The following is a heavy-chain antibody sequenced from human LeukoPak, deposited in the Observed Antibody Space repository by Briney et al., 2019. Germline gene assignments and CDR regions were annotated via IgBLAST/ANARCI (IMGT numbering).Heavy chain of an antibody. J-gene: IGHJ4*02. V-gene: IGHV3-21*04. CDR1: GFTFSSYS. CDR3: AKDQSIAVAGWD. Sequence: PGGSLRLSCAASGFTFSSYSMNWVRQAPGKGLEWVSSISSTSTYIYYADSVKGRFTISRDNAKNSLYLQMNSLRAEDTAVYYCAKDQSIAVAGWDWGQGTLVTVSS. D-gene: IGHD6-19*01. CDR2: ISSTSTYI.